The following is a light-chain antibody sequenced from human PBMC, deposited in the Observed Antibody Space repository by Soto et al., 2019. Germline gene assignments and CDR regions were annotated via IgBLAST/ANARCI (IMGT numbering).Light chain of an antibody. Sequence: DIQMTQSPSSLSASVGYRVTITCQASHDISNSLNWYQQKPGKAPKLLIYDASTLETGVPSRFSGSGFGTDFTFTNNSLQPEDFATYYCQRYANLPPTFGQGTRLEIK. CDR1: HDISNS. V-gene: IGKV1-33*01. CDR3: QRYANLPPT. CDR2: DAS. J-gene: IGKJ5*01.